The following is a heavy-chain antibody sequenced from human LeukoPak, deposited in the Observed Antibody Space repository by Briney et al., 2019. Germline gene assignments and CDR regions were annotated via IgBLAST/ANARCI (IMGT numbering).Heavy chain of an antibody. J-gene: IGHJ6*02. D-gene: IGHD2-8*02. V-gene: IGHV4-4*02. CDR1: GGSISSAGW. CDR3: ARLDTAASGVGSYYYYGMDA. Sequence: SETLSLTCAVSGGSISSAGWWSWVRQSPGQGLEWIGEIYHGGSTNYNPSLKSRVTISVDKSKNQFSLKLSSVTAADTAVYYCARLDTAASGVGSYYYYGMDAWGQGTTVTVSS. CDR2: IYHGGST.